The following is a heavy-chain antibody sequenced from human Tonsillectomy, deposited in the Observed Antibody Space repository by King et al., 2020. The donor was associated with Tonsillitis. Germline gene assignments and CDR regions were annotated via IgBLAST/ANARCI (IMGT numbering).Heavy chain of an antibody. CDR3: VGVFFYGSEAYPFDY. CDR2: IWYDGSNK. J-gene: IGHJ4*02. V-gene: IGHV3-33*08. CDR1: GFTFSNYV. Sequence: VQLVESGGGVVQPGRSLRLSCTVSGFTFSNYVMHWVRQAPGKGLEWVAIIWYDGSNKNYADSVRGRFTISRDNSKNTLYLQLNSLRAEDTAVYYCVGVFFYGSEAYPFDYWGQGTLVTVSS. D-gene: IGHD3-10*01.